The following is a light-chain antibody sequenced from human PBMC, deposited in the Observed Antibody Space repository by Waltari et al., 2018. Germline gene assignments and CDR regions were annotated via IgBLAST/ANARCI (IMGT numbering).Light chain of an antibody. V-gene: IGLV1-40*01. CDR1: SSNIGAGYD. CDR2: GNT. Sequence: ISCTGSSSNIGAGYDVHWYQQLPGTAPKLLIYGNTNRPSGVPDRFSGSKSGTSASLAITGLQAEDEADYYCQSYDSSLSGSEVFGGGTKLTVL. CDR3: QSYDSSLSGSEV. J-gene: IGLJ2*01.